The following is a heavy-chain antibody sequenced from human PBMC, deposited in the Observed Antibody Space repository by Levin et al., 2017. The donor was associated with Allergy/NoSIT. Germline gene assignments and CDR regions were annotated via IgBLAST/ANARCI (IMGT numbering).Heavy chain of an antibody. J-gene: IGHJ3*02. CDR3: AKSGTYRSSSGAFDI. CDR1: GLTFGSYA. Sequence: GGSLRLSCSASGLTFGSYAMHWVRPAPGRGLEWVSSISCNTGNIDYADSVKGRFTISRDNAKNSLYLQLNSLRAEDTALYYCAKSGTYRSSSGAFDIWGQGTMVSVSS. V-gene: IGHV3-9*01. D-gene: IGHD6-6*01. CDR2: ISCNTGNI.